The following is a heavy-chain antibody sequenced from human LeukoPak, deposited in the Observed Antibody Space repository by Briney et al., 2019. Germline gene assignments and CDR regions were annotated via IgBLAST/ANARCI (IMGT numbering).Heavy chain of an antibody. CDR2: IIPIFGTA. Sequence: GASVKVSRKASGGTFSSYAISWVRQAPGQGLEWMGGIIPIFGTANYAQKFQGRVTITADESTSTAYMELSSLRSEDTAVYYCARDLAHDYGGHYDAFDIWGQGTMVTVSS. J-gene: IGHJ3*02. D-gene: IGHD4-23*01. CDR3: ARDLAHDYGGHYDAFDI. V-gene: IGHV1-69*01. CDR1: GGTFSSYA.